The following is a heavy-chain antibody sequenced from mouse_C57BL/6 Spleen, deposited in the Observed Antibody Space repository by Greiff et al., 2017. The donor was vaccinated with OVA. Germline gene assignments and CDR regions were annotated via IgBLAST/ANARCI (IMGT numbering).Heavy chain of an antibody. CDR2: ISYDGSN. D-gene: IGHD2-5*01. CDR3: AKAYSNYLDY. V-gene: IGHV3-6*01. Sequence: DVQLQESGPGLVKPSQSLSLTCSVTGYSITSGYYWNWIRQFPGNKLEWMGYISYDGSNNYNPSLKNRISITRDTSKNQFFLKLNSVTTEDTATYYCAKAYSNYLDYWGQGTTLTVSS. CDR1: GYSITSGYY. J-gene: IGHJ2*01.